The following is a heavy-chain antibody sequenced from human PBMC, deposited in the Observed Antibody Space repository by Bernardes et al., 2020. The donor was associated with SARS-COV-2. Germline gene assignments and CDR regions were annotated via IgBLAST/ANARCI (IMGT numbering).Heavy chain of an antibody. D-gene: IGHD2-15*01. J-gene: IGHJ4*02. CDR2: IYYSGST. CDR1: GGSISSSSYY. Sequence: ETLSLTGTVSGGSISSSSYYWGWIRQPPGKGLEWIGSIYYSGSTYYNPSLKSRVTISVDTSKNQFSLKLSSVTAADTAVYYCARYKVAATLAFFDYWGQGTLVTVSS. V-gene: IGHV4-39*01. CDR3: ARYKVAATLAFFDY.